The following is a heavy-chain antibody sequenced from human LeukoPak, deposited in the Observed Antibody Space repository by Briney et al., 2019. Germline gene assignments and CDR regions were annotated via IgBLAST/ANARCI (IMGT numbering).Heavy chain of an antibody. CDR1: GFTFSSYA. J-gene: IGHJ1*01. CDR2: ISSNGGST. Sequence: GGSLRLSCAASGFTFSSYAMSWVRQAPGKGLEWVSTISSNGGSTYYANSVKGRFTISRDISKNTLYLQMGSLRPEDMAVYYCARVDSGSACASWGQGILVTVSS. V-gene: IGHV3-64*01. CDR3: ARVDSGSACAS. D-gene: IGHD6-19*01.